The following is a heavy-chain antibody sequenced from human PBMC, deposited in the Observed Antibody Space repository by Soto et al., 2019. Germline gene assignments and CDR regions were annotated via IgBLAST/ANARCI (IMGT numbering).Heavy chain of an antibody. CDR1: GGSFSGYY. V-gene: IGHV4-34*01. CDR2: INHSGST. D-gene: IGHD6-13*01. J-gene: IGHJ5*02. CDR3: ARGGGYSSSWFVGPAGYDP. Sequence: QVQLQQWGAGLLKPSETLSLTCAVYGGSFSGYYWSWIRQPPGKGLEWIGEINHSGSTNYNPSLKSRVTISVDTSKNQFSLKLSSVTAADTAVYYCARGGGYSSSWFVGPAGYDPWGQGTLVTVSS.